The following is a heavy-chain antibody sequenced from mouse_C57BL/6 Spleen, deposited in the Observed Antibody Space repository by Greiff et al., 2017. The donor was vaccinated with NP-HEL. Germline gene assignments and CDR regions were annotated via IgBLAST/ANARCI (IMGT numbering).Heavy chain of an antibody. CDR2: IDPENGDT. CDR3: TRGSSYERYFDV. V-gene: IGHV14-4*01. J-gene: IGHJ1*03. CDR1: GFNIKDDY. D-gene: IGHD1-1*01. Sequence: VQLKESGAELVRPGASVKLSCTASGFNIKDDYMHWVKQRPEQGLEWIGWIDPENGDTEYASKFQGKATITADTSSNTAYLQLSSLTSEDTAVYYCTRGSSYERYFDVWGTGTTVTVSS.